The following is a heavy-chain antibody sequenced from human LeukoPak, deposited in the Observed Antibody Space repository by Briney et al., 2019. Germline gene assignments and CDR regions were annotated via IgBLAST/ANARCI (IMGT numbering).Heavy chain of an antibody. D-gene: IGHD3-3*01. CDR3: ARKAYDFWSGYDYGMDV. CDR1: GFTFSSYE. V-gene: IGHV3-48*03. Sequence: GSLRLSCAASGFTFSSYEMNWVRQAPGKGLEGVSYISSSGSTIYYADSVKGRFTISRDNAKNSLYLQMNSLRAEDTAVYYCARKAYDFWSGYDYGMDVWGQGTTVTVSS. J-gene: IGHJ6*02. CDR2: ISSSGSTI.